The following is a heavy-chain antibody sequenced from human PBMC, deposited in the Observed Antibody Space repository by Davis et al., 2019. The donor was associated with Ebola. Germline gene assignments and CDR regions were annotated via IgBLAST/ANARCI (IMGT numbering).Heavy chain of an antibody. Sequence: PSETLSLTCTVSGDSNTNYYWSWIRQPPGKGLEWIGYVYESGSTKYNPSLKSRVTISIDTSKNQFSLKLRSVTPADTALYYCARVLKGEFLRPDDAFDTWGQGTVVTVSS. D-gene: IGHD3-16*01. CDR1: GDSNTNYY. J-gene: IGHJ3*02. V-gene: IGHV4-59*13. CDR2: VYESGST. CDR3: ARVLKGEFLRPDDAFDT.